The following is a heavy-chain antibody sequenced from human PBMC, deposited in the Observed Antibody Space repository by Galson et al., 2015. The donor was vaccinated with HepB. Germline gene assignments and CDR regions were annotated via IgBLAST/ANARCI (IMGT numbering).Heavy chain of an antibody. Sequence: SVKVSCKASGYTFTSYGISWVRQAPGQGLEWMGWISAYNGNTNYAQKPQGRVTMTTDTSTSTAYMELRSLRSDDTAVYYCARDRDSTDAFDIWGQGTMVTVSS. D-gene: IGHD2-2*01. CDR1: GYTFTSYG. CDR2: ISAYNGNT. CDR3: ARDRDSTDAFDI. J-gene: IGHJ3*02. V-gene: IGHV1-18*04.